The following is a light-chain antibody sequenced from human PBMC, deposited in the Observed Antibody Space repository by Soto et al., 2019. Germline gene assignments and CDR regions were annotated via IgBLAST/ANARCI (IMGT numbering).Light chain of an antibody. V-gene: IGLV1-40*01. Sequence: QSVLTQPPSVSGAPGQRVTISCTGSTSNIGAGYDVNWYQQLPGTAPKVLLYENNNRPSGVPDRFSGSKSDISASLAIAGLQSEDEADYYGQSSDNRLSDYVFGSGTKVTV. J-gene: IGLJ1*01. CDR1: TSNIGAGYD. CDR3: QSSDNRLSDYV. CDR2: ENN.